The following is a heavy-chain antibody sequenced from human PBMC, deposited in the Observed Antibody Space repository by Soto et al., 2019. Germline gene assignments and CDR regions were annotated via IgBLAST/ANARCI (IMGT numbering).Heavy chain of an antibody. CDR1: GYSFTSYW. V-gene: IGHV5-10-1*01. D-gene: IGHD2-21*02. J-gene: IGHJ3*02. CDR2: IDPSDSYT. CDR3: ARHGRYGGNFRNAFDI. Sequence: LGESLKISCKGSGYSFTSYWISWVRQMPGKGLEWMGRIDPSDSYTNYSPSFQGHVTISADKSISTAYLQWSSLKASDTAMYYCARHGRYGGNFRNAFDIWGQGTMVTVSS.